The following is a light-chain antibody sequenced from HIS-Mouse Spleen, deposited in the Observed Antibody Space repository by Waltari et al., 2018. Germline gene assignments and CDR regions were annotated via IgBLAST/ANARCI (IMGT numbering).Light chain of an antibody. CDR3: SSYTSSSTLAV. V-gene: IGLV2-14*03. CDR1: SSDVGCFYY. Sequence: QSALTQPAFVSGSPGPSITISCTGTSSDVGCFYYVSCYQQHPGNAPKLKIPDVSNRPSGVSNRFSGSKSGNTASLTISGLQAEDEADYYCSSYTSSSTLAVFGGGTKLTVL. CDR2: DVS. J-gene: IGLJ2*01.